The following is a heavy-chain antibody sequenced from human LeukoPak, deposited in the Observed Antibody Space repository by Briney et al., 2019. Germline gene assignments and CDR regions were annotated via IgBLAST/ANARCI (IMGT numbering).Heavy chain of an antibody. Sequence: GASVKVSCKASGGTFSSYAISWVRQAPGQGLEWMGGIIPIFGTANYAQKFQGRVTITADESTSTAYMELSSLRSEDTAVYYCASGSYYYDSNGLDYWGQGTLVTVSS. J-gene: IGHJ4*02. V-gene: IGHV1-69*13. CDR3: ASGSYYYDSNGLDY. CDR2: IIPIFGTA. D-gene: IGHD3-22*01. CDR1: GGTFSSYA.